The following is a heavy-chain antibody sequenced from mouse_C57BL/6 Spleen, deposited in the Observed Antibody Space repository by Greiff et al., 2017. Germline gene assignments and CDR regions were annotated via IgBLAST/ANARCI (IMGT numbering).Heavy chain of an antibody. Sequence: VQLQQSGPELVKPGASVKISCKASGYSFTDYNMNWVKQSNGKGLEWIGVINPNYGTNSYNQKFKGKATLTVDKSSSTAYMPLICLTSEDAAVYYCARSGLTTVVDYWGQGTTLTVSS. CDR1: GYSFTDYN. D-gene: IGHD1-1*01. V-gene: IGHV1-39*01. J-gene: IGHJ2*01. CDR2: INPNYGTN. CDR3: ARSGLTTVVDY.